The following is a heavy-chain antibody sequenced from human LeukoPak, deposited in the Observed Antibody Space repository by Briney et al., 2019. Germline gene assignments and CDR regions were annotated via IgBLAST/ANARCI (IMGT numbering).Heavy chain of an antibody. CDR3: ARGRSWGNYYYYYYMDV. CDR2: INAGNGNT. Sequence: GASVKVSCKASGYTFTSYAMHWVRQAPGQRLEWMGWINAGNGNTKYSQEFQGRVTITRDTSASTAYMELSSLRSEDTAVYYCARGRSWGNYYYYYYMDVWGKGTTVTVSS. D-gene: IGHD3-16*01. V-gene: IGHV1-3*03. J-gene: IGHJ6*03. CDR1: GYTFTSYA.